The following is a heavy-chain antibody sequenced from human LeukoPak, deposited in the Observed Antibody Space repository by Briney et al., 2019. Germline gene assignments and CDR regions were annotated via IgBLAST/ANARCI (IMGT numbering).Heavy chain of an antibody. CDR3: ARGAAPGYCSSTSCPNWFDP. Sequence: GGSLRLSCAASGFTFSSYGMHWVRQAPGEGLEWVAVTWYDGSNKYYADSVKGRFTISRDNSKNTLYLQMNSLRAEDTAVYYCARGAAPGYCSSTSCPNWFDPWGQGTLVTVSS. D-gene: IGHD2-2*01. CDR2: TWYDGSNK. V-gene: IGHV3-33*01. CDR1: GFTFSSYG. J-gene: IGHJ5*02.